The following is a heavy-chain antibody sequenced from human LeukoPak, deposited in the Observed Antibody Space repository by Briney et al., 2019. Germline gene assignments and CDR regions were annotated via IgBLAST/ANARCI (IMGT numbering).Heavy chain of an antibody. V-gene: IGHV3-30*02. CDR3: AKGSGYEAQYHYYYMDV. D-gene: IGHD5-12*01. CDR2: IRYDGSNK. CDR1: GFTFSSYG. J-gene: IGHJ6*03. Sequence: GGSLRLSCAASGFTFSSYGMHWVRQAPGKGLEWVAFIRYDGSNKYYADSVKGRFTISRDNSKNTLYLHVNSLRPEDTAVYYCAKGSGYEAQYHYYYMDVWGKGTTVTISS.